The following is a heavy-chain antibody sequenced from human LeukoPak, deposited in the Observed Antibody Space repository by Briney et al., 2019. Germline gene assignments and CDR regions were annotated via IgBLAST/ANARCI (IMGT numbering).Heavy chain of an antibody. CDR2: INHSGST. Sequence: GSLRLSCAASGFTFSSYWMSWVRQAPGKGLEWIGEINHSGSTNYNPSLKSRVTISVDTSKNQFSLKLSSVTAADTAVYYCATEDRASTFDYWGQGTLVTVSS. D-gene: IGHD1-26*01. J-gene: IGHJ4*02. V-gene: IGHV4-34*01. CDR1: GFTFSSYW. CDR3: ATEDRASTFDY.